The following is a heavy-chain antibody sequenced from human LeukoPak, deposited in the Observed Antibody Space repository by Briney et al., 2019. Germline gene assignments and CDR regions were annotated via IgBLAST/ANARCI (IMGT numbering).Heavy chain of an antibody. CDR3: ASDPDIVVVPAASFDY. Sequence: PGGSLRLSCAASGFTFSSYAMSWVRQAPGKGLEWVSAISGSGGSTYYADSVKGRLTIPRDNSKNTLYLQMNSLRAEDTAVYYCASDPDIVVVPAASFDYWGQGTLVTVSS. CDR2: ISGSGGST. D-gene: IGHD2-2*01. V-gene: IGHV3-23*01. J-gene: IGHJ4*02. CDR1: GFTFSSYA.